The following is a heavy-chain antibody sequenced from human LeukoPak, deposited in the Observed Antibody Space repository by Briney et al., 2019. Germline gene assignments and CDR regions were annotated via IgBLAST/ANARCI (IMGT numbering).Heavy chain of an antibody. D-gene: IGHD6-6*01. V-gene: IGHV3-23*01. CDR3: ARTRYGSSSPYYFDY. Sequence: GGSLRLSCAASGFTFSNYAMSWVRQAPGKGLEWVSAISSGGGTTYYADSVKGRFTISRDNSKNTLYLQMNSLRVDDTALYYCARTRYGSSSPYYFDYWGQGTLVTVSS. J-gene: IGHJ4*02. CDR1: GFTFSNYA. CDR2: ISSGGGTT.